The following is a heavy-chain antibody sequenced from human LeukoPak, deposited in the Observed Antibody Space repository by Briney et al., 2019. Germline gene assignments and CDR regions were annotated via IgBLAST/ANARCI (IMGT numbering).Heavy chain of an antibody. Sequence: GGSLRLSCAASGFTFDDYGMHWVRQAPGKGLEWVSGISWNSGSIGYAASVKGRFTISRDNAKNSLYLQMNSLRTEDTAVYYCARVGSYHDILTGQNWFDPWGQGTLVTVSS. V-gene: IGHV3-9*01. J-gene: IGHJ5*02. D-gene: IGHD3-9*01. CDR3: ARVGSYHDILTGQNWFDP. CDR1: GFTFDDYG. CDR2: ISWNSGSI.